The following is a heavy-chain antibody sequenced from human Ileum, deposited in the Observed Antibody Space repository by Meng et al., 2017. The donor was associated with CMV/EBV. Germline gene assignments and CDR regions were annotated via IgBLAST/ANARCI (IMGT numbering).Heavy chain of an antibody. D-gene: IGHD2-21*02. CDR3: ASGDSLRAVDF. CDR1: GASISRSTYY. Sequence: HLPQQEAGPGLVKPSETLSLTCTVSGASISRSTYYWGWIRQPPGKGLEWIGSIYYSGGTYYNPSLKSRVTISVDTSKNQFSLKLNSVTAADTAVYYCASGDSLRAVDFWGQGTLVTVSS. CDR2: IYYSGGT. J-gene: IGHJ4*02. V-gene: IGHV4-39*07.